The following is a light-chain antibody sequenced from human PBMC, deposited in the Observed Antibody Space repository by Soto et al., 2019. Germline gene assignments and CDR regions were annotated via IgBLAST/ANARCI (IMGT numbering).Light chain of an antibody. J-gene: IGKJ2*01. Sequence: EIVLTQSPGTLSLSPGDRATLSCRASQSVSSSDLARYQQKPGQAPRLLIYGASTRATGIPDRFSGSGSGKDFTLTISRLEPEDFAVYYCQQYGGSPLYTFGQGTKLEIK. CDR2: GAS. V-gene: IGKV3-20*01. CDR3: QQYGGSPLYT. CDR1: QSVSSSD.